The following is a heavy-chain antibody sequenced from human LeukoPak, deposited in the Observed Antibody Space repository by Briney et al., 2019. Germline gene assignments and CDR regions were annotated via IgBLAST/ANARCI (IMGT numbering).Heavy chain of an antibody. CDR2: INPNSGGT. D-gene: IGHD3-10*01. Sequence: ASVKVSCKASGYTFTGYYIHWVRQAPGQGLEWMGWINPNSGGTNYAQKFQGRVTMTRDTSISTAYMELSRLRSDDTAVYYCARAYYYYGSGSSSYYFDYWGQGTLVTVSS. CDR3: ARAYYYYGSGSSSYYFDY. J-gene: IGHJ4*02. CDR1: GYTFTGYY. V-gene: IGHV1-2*02.